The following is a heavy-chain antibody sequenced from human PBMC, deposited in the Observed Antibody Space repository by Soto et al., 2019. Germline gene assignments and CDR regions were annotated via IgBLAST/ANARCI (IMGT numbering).Heavy chain of an antibody. CDR3: HGYGY. J-gene: IGHJ4*02. Sequence: EVQVVESGGGLIQPGGSLRLSCEVSGFSVTANYMSWVRQAPGKGLEWVSVIYSGGSTYYIDSVKGRFSISRDISKNTLYLQMKSLRAEDTAVYYCHGYGYWCQGTLVTVSS. V-gene: IGHV3-53*01. CDR2: IYSGGST. D-gene: IGHD5-12*01. CDR1: GFSVTANY.